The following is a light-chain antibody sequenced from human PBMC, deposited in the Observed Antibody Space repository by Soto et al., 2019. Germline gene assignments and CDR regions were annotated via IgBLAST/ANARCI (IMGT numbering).Light chain of an antibody. V-gene: IGLV1-44*01. CDR3: AAWDDILNGYV. CDR2: SNY. CDR1: SSNIESNT. J-gene: IGLJ1*01. Sequence: QSVLTQPPSASGTPGQRVTISCSGSSSNIESNTVTWYQQLPGTAPKLVIYSNYDRPSGVPDRFSGSTSGTSASLVIRGLQSEDEADYYCAAWDDILNGYVFGGGTKDTV.